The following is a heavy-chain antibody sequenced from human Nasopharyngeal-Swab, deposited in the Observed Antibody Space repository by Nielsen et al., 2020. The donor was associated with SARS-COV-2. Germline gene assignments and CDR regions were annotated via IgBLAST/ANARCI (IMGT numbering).Heavy chain of an antibody. Sequence: WIRQPPGKGLEWIGEINHSGSTNYNPSLKSRVTISVDTSKNQLSLKLSSVTAADTAVYYCARGRGYFDWLLSPFYMDVWGKGTTVTVSS. CDR2: INHSGST. D-gene: IGHD3-9*01. CDR3: ARGRGYFDWLLSPFYMDV. V-gene: IGHV4-34*01. J-gene: IGHJ6*03.